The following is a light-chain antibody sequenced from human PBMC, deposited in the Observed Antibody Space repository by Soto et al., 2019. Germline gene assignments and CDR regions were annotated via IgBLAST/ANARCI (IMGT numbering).Light chain of an antibody. CDR3: QQYGSSPRT. Sequence: EIVLTQSPGTLSLSPGERATLSCRASQSVSSSYLVWYQQKPGQAPRLLIYGASSRATGIPDRFSGSGSGTDFTLTISRLEPEDFAVYYCQQYGSSPRTF. CDR2: GAS. CDR1: QSVSSSY. V-gene: IGKV3-20*01. J-gene: IGKJ1*01.